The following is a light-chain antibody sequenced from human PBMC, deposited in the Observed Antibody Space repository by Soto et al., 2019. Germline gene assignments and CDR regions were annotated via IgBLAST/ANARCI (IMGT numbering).Light chain of an antibody. CDR3: QQYGSTGVT. V-gene: IGKV3-20*01. CDR2: GAS. J-gene: IGKJ3*01. Sequence: EIVLTQSPGTLSLSPGERATLSCRARQSVSSSYLAWYQQKPGQPPRLLIYGASSRATGIPYRFSGSGSGTDFTLTISSLEPEDFAVYYCQQYGSTGVTFGPGTKVDIK. CDR1: QSVSSSY.